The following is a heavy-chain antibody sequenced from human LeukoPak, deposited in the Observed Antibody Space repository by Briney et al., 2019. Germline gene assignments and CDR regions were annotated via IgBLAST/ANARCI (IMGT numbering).Heavy chain of an antibody. CDR3: IVFGDPNH. J-gene: IGHJ5*02. CDR2: IHTSGDT. CDR1: GLTGSHNY. Sequence: GGSLRLSCAASGLTGSHNYVSWVRQAPGKGLEWVSAIHTSGDTCYADSVKGRFTISRDTSKNTLYLQINSLRVEDTAVYYCIVFGDPNHWGQGTLVTVSS. D-gene: IGHD4-17*01. V-gene: IGHV3-53*01.